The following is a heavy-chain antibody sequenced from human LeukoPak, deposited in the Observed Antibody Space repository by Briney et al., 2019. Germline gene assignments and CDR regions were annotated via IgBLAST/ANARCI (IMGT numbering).Heavy chain of an antibody. V-gene: IGHV3-30*18. J-gene: IGHJ4*02. CDR2: ISYDGSNK. D-gene: IGHD4-17*01. CDR1: GFTFSSYG. Sequence: PGGSLRLSCAASGFTFSSYGMHWVRQAPGKGLEWVAVISYDGSNKYYADSVKGRFTISRDNSKSTLYLQMNSLRAEDTAVYYCAKAVFVGDYVIGTIDYWGQGTLVTVSS. CDR3: AKAVFVGDYVIGTIDY.